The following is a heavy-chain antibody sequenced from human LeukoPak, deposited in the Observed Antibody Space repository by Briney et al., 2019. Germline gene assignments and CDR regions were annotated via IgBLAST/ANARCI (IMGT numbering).Heavy chain of an antibody. Sequence: RGSLRLSCAASEFTFSTYCMSWVRQAPGKGLEWVSNIKQDASERFYADSVKGRFTISRDNAKNSLYLQMNSLRAEDTAMYYCARGSSVRNIGMVDYWGQGILVTVSS. D-gene: IGHD5-18*01. J-gene: IGHJ4*02. CDR2: IKQDASER. CDR1: EFTFSTYC. CDR3: ARGSSVRNIGMVDY. V-gene: IGHV3-7*01.